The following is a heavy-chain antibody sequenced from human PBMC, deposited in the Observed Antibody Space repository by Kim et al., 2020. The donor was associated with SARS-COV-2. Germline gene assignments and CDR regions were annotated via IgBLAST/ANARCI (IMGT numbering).Heavy chain of an antibody. CDR2: ISYDGSNK. CDR3: AKESGSGSYYAWTYYYYGRHV. CDR1: GFTFSSYG. D-gene: IGHD3-10*01. V-gene: IGHV3-30*18. Sequence: GGSLRLSCAASGFTFSSYGMHWVRQAPGKGLEWVAVISYDGSNKYYADSVKGRFTISRDNSKNTLYLQMNSLRAEDTAVYYCAKESGSGSYYAWTYYYYGRHVWGQGTTVTVSS. J-gene: IGHJ6*02.